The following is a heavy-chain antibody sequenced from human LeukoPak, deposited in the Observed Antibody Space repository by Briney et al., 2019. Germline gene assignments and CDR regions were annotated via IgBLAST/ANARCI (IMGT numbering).Heavy chain of an antibody. Sequence: GGSLRLSCAASGFTYSSNWMHWVRQAPGKGLVWVSRVSGDGSITYYADSVKGRFTMSRDNVKNTLYLQINSLRVEDTAVYYCARQNYGNPDYWGQGTLVTVSS. D-gene: IGHD3-16*01. V-gene: IGHV3-74*01. CDR2: VSGDGSIT. CDR3: ARQNYGNPDY. J-gene: IGHJ4*02. CDR1: GFTYSSNW.